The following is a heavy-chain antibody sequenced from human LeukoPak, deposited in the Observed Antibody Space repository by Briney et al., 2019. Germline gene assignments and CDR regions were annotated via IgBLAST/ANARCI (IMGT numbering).Heavy chain of an antibody. CDR3: AKDDKNYGDYVRIDFSDY. D-gene: IGHD4-17*01. CDR1: GFTFSSYA. CDR2: ISASGGST. V-gene: IGHV3-23*01. Sequence: PGGSLRLSCAASGFTFSSYAMNWVRQAPGKGLEWVSGISASGGSTYFADSVRGRFTISRDNSKNTLYLQMHSLRAEDTAVYYCAKDDKNYGDYVRIDFSDYWGQGTLVTVSS. J-gene: IGHJ4*02.